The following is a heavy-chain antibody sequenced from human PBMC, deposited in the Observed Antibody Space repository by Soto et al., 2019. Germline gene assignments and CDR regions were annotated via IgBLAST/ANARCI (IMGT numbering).Heavy chain of an antibody. D-gene: IGHD3-22*01. CDR1: GGSISSGRYS. Sequence: PSETLSLTCAVSGGSISSGRYSWSWIRQPPGKGLEWIGYIYHSGSTYYNPSLKSRVTISVDRYKNQFSLKLSSVTAADTAVYYCARDRYDDGSGHEGAFDIWGQGTMVTVSS. CDR2: IYHSGST. J-gene: IGHJ3*02. V-gene: IGHV4-30-2*01. CDR3: ARDRYDDGSGHEGAFDI.